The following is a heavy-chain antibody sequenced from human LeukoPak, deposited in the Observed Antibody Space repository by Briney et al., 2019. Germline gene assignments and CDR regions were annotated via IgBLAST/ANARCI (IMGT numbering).Heavy chain of an antibody. J-gene: IGHJ3*02. CDR1: GYTFTSYG. V-gene: IGHV1-18*01. CDR3: AGPPYGDYGGGAFDI. D-gene: IGHD4-17*01. CDR2: ISAYNGNT. Sequence: ASVKVSCKASGYTFTSYGISWVRQAPGQGLEWMGWISAYNGNTNYAQKLQGRVTMTTDTSTSTAYMELRSLRSDDTAVYYCAGPPYGDYGGGAFDIWGQGTMVTVSS.